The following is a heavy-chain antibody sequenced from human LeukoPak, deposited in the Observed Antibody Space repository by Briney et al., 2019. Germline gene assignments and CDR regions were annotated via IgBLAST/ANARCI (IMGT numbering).Heavy chain of an antibody. Sequence: GGSLRLSCAASGFTFSSYSMTWVRQAPGKGLEWVSYISSSSSTIYYADSVKGRFTISRDNAKNSLYLQMNSLRAEDTAVYYCARESKQDFDYWGQGTLVTVSS. J-gene: IGHJ4*02. D-gene: IGHD4-11*01. V-gene: IGHV3-48*01. CDR3: ARESKQDFDY. CDR1: GFTFSSYS. CDR2: ISSSSSTI.